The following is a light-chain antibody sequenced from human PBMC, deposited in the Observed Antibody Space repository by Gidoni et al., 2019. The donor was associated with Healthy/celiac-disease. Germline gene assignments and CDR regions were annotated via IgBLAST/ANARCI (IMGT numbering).Light chain of an antibody. CDR3: AAWDDILSGQV. Sequence: QSVLTQPPSASGTPGQRVTISCSGSSSNIGSNYVYWYQQLPGTASKLLIYRNNQRPSGVPDRFSGSKSGTSASLAISGLRSEDEADYYCAAWDDILSGQVFGGGTKLTVL. CDR1: SSNIGSNY. V-gene: IGLV1-47*01. CDR2: RNN. J-gene: IGLJ2*01.